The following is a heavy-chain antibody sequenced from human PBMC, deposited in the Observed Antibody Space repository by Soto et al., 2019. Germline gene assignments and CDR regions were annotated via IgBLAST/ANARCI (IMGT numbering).Heavy chain of an antibody. Sequence: EVKLLESGGGLVQPGGSLRLSCAASGFTFHTYSMTWVRQAPGKGLEWVAHITASAGTTYYADSVKGRFTISKDTSRNTLYLQMTSLRAEDTALYYCAKCMQAYWNYDAHHIWGQGTMVTVSS. CDR3: AKCMQAYWNYDAHHI. CDR2: ITASAGTT. V-gene: IGHV3-23*01. D-gene: IGHD1-7*01. CDR1: GFTFHTYS. J-gene: IGHJ3*02.